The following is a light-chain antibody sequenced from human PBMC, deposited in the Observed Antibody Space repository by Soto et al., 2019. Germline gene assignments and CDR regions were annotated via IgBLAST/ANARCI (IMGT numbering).Light chain of an antibody. CDR1: QSISIY. CDR3: QQSYSHPRT. Sequence: DIQMTQSPSSLSASVGDRVTITCRASQSISIYLNWYQQRPGKALKLLIYAASSLQSGVPSRFSGSGSGTDFTLTISTLQPEDFATYYCQQSYSHPRTFGQGTKVDIK. J-gene: IGKJ1*01. V-gene: IGKV1-39*01. CDR2: AAS.